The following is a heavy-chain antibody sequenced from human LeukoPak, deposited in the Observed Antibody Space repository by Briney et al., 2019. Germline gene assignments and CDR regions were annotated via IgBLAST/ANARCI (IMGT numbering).Heavy chain of an antibody. CDR2: INHSGST. D-gene: IGHD3-9*01. CDR3: SRADRAVILIVYYYFDY. J-gene: IGHJ4*02. Sequence: SETLSLTCAVYGGSFSGYYWSWIRQPPGKGLEWIGEINHSGSTNYNPSLKSRVTISVDTSKNQFSLKLSSVTAADTAVYYCSRADRAVILIVYYYFDYWGQGTLVTVPS. CDR1: GGSFSGYY. V-gene: IGHV4-34*01.